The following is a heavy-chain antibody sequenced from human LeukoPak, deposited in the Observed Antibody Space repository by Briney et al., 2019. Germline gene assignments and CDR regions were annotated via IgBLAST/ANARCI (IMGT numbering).Heavy chain of an antibody. CDR3: ARVITIFGVVIICIGY. CDR1: GFTSSSYW. D-gene: IGHD3-3*01. V-gene: IGHV3-7*01. Sequence: GGSLRLSCAASGFTSSSYWMSWVRQAPGKGLEWVANIKQDGSEKYYVNSVKGRFTISRDNAKNSLYLQMNSLRAEDTAVYYCARVITIFGVVIICIGYWGQGTLVTVSS. CDR2: IKQDGSEK. J-gene: IGHJ4*02.